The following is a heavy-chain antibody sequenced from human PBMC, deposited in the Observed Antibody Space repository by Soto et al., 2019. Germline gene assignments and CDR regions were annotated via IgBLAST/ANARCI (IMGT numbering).Heavy chain of an antibody. CDR2: IIPIFGTA. CDR1: GGTFSSYA. CDR3: APIVARAGWFDP. J-gene: IGHJ5*02. Sequence: SVKVSCKASGGTFSSYAISWVRQAPGQGLEWMGGIIPIFGTANYAQKFQGRVTITADESTSTAYMELSSLRSEDTAVYYCAPIVARAGWFDPWGQGTLVTVSS. V-gene: IGHV1-69*13. D-gene: IGHD5-12*01.